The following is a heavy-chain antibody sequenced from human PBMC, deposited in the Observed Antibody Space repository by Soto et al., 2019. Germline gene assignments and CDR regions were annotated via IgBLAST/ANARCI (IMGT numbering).Heavy chain of an antibody. V-gene: IGHV4-59*01. CDR1: GGSISSFY. CDR3: ARGPGRAEAGKFDY. D-gene: IGHD6-19*01. Sequence: SETLSLTCTVSGGSISSFYWSWIRQSPGKGLEWIGYIYYIGSTNFNPSLKSRVTISLDMSKNQFSLKLSSVTAADTAVYFCARGPGRAEAGKFDYWGQGTLVTVSA. J-gene: IGHJ4*02. CDR2: IYYIGST.